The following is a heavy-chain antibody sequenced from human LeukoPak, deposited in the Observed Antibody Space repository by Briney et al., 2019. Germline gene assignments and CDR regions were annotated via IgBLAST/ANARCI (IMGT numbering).Heavy chain of an antibody. D-gene: IGHD4-17*01. Sequence: SETLSLTCTVSGGSISTYHWSWIRQPPGKGLEWIGYIYYSGSTNYNPSLKSRVTMSVDTSKNQFSLKLSSVSAADTAVYYCARRDYGDRYDCWGQGTLVTVSS. V-gene: IGHV4-59*08. CDR1: GGSISTYH. CDR2: IYYSGST. CDR3: ARRDYGDRYDC. J-gene: IGHJ4*02.